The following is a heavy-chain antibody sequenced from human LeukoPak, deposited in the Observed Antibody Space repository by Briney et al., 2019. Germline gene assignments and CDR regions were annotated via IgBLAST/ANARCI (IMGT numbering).Heavy chain of an antibody. CDR3: GRDRVGGRGYSLDY. V-gene: IGHV3-48*04. J-gene: IGHJ4*02. D-gene: IGHD5-18*01. Sequence: GGSLRLSCAASGFTFSIHGMNWVRQAPGKGLEWVTYISSSGSTIYYADYVKGRFTVSRDNAKNSLYLQMNNLRAEDTALYYCGRDRVGGRGYSLDYLGQGTLVTVSS. CDR2: ISSSGSTI. CDR1: GFTFSIHG.